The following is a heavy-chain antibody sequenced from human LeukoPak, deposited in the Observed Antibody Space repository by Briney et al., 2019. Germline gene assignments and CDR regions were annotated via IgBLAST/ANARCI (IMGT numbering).Heavy chain of an antibody. Sequence: AGGSLRLSCAASGFTFSSYGMHWVRQAPGKGLEWMAFIRYDGSNKYYADSVKGRFTISRDNSKNTLYLQMNSLRAEDTAVYYCAKDRIAVAGFDYWGQGTLVTVSS. CDR3: AKDRIAVAGFDY. J-gene: IGHJ4*02. V-gene: IGHV3-30*02. CDR2: IRYDGSNK. D-gene: IGHD6-19*01. CDR1: GFTFSSYG.